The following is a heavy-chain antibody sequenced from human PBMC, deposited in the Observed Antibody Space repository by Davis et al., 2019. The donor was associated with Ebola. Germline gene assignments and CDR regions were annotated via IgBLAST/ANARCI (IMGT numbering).Heavy chain of an antibody. CDR2: INHSGST. J-gene: IGHJ5*02. CDR3: ARLSVVVPAAMRLNWFDP. Sequence: PSETLSLTCAVYGGSFSGYYWSWVRQPPGKGLEWIGEINHSGSTNYNPSLKSRVTISVDTSKNQFSLKLNSVTAADTAVYYCARLSVVVPAAMRLNWFDPWGQGTLVTVSS. V-gene: IGHV4-34*01. D-gene: IGHD2-2*01. CDR1: GGSFSGYY.